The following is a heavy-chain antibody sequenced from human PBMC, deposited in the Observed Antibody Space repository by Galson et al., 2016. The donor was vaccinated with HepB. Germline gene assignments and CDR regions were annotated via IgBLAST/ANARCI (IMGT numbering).Heavy chain of an antibody. CDR2: IYWDDEK. D-gene: IGHD6-6*01. V-gene: IGHV2-5*02. J-gene: IGHJ5*02. CDR1: GFSLNSSEVS. CDR3: ARQSVAAPWSWFDP. Sequence: PALVKPTQTLTLTCTFSGFSLNSSEVSVGWIRQPPGKALEWLALIYWDDEKRYNPSLKSRLTITKDTSKNQVVLTMTNMDPVDSATYYCARQSVAAPWSWFDPWGQGTLVTVSS.